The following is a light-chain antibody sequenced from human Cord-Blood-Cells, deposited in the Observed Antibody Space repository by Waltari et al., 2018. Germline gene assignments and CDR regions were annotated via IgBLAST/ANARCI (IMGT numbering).Light chain of an antibody. CDR2: KVS. CDR1: QSLVHSDGNTY. V-gene: IGKV2-30*02. Sequence: DVVMTQSPLSLPVTLGQPASISCRSSQSLVHSDGNTYLNWFQQRPGQSPRRLIYKVSNRDSGVPDRFSGSGPGTDFTLKISRVEAEDVGVYYCMQGTHWPPFTFGPGTKVDIK. CDR3: MQGTHWPPFT. J-gene: IGKJ3*01.